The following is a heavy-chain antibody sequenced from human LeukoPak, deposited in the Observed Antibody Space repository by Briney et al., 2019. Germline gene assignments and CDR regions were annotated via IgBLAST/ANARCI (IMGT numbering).Heavy chain of an antibody. Sequence: PGGSLRLSCAASGFTFSDSAIHWVRQASGKGLEWVGRIRSKGNNYATAYPASVKGRFTISRDDSKNTAYLQMNSLRAEDTAVYYCARGGEIPSAFDYWGQGTLVTVSS. J-gene: IGHJ4*02. D-gene: IGHD1-26*01. CDR3: ARGGEIPSAFDY. CDR2: IRSKGNNYAT. CDR1: GFTFSDSA. V-gene: IGHV3-73*01.